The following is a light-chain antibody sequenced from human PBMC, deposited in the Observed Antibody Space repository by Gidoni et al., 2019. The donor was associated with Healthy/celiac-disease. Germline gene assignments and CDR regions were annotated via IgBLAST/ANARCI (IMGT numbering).Light chain of an antibody. CDR2: AVG. CDR1: NSDVGGYNY. CDR3: SSFTSSSFVV. V-gene: IGLV2-14*01. Sequence: QSALTQPASVSGSPGQSITISCTGTNSDVGGYNYVSWYQQHPGKAPKLMIYAVGNRPSGVSSRFSGSKSGNTASLTISGLQAEDEADYYCSSFTSSSFVVFGGGTKLTVL. J-gene: IGLJ2*01.